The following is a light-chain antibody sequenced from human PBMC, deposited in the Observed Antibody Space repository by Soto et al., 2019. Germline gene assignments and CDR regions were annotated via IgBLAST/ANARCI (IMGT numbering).Light chain of an antibody. V-gene: IGLV1-51*01. CDR3: GAAGV. J-gene: IGLJ3*02. Sequence: QYVLTQQPSVSAAPGQKVTISCSGSNSNTGNNYVSWYQQVPGTAPKLLIYDNNKRPPGIPDRFSGSKSATSATLGITGLQTGDEADYYCGAAGVFGGGTKLTVL. CDR2: DNN. CDR1: NSNTGNNY.